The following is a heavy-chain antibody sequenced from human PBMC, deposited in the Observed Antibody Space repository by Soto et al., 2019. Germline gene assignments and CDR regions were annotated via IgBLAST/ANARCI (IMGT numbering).Heavy chain of an antibody. V-gene: IGHV3-74*01. Sequence: GGSLRLSCAASGLAFSGYWMHWVRQAPGMGLVWVSHINPDGTNILYADSVKGRFTISRDNAKNTLFLHMNNVRDEDTAVYYCTRPWGIETLIDSWGRGTLVTVSS. CDR1: GLAFSGYW. D-gene: IGHD7-27*01. CDR2: INPDGTNI. CDR3: TRPWGIETLIDS. J-gene: IGHJ4*02.